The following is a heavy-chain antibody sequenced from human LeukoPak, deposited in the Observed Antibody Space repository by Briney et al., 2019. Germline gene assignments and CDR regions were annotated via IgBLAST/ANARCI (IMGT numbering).Heavy chain of an antibody. CDR2: IYYSGST. CDR1: SGSISSGLYY. Sequence: PSETLSLTCTVSSGSISSGLYYWGWIRQPPGKGLEWIGSIYYSGSTYYNPSLKSRVTISVDTSKNQFSLKLSSVTAADTAVYYCARDQWELPGFDYWGQGTLVTVSS. V-gene: IGHV4-39*07. CDR3: ARDQWELPGFDY. J-gene: IGHJ4*02. D-gene: IGHD1-26*01.